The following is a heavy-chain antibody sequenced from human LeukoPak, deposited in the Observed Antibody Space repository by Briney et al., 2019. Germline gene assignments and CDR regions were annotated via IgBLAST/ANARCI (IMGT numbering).Heavy chain of an antibody. D-gene: IGHD3-3*01. V-gene: IGHV1-2*02. CDR3: ARSSITIFGVVIGGY. CDR1: RYTFTGYY. J-gene: IGHJ4*02. Sequence: ASVKVSCKASRYTFTGYYMHWVRQAPGQGLEWMGWINPNSGGTNYAQKFQGRVTMTRDTSISTAYMELSRLRSDDTAVYYCARSSITIFGVVIGGYWGQGTLVTVSS. CDR2: INPNSGGT.